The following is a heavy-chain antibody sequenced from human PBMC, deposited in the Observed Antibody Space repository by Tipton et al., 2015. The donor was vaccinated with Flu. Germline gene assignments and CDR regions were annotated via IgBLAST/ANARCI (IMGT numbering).Heavy chain of an antibody. J-gene: IGHJ3*02. V-gene: IGHV3-9*01. CDR1: GFTFDDYG. Sequence: SLRLSCAASGFTFDDYGMHWVRQAPGKGLEWVSGISWNSGIIGYADSVKGRFTISRDNAKNSLYLQMNSLRAEDTALYYCAKDYLMTVPGNDAFDIWGQGTMVTVSS. D-gene: IGHD6-19*01. CDR2: ISWNSGII. CDR3: AKDYLMTVPGNDAFDI.